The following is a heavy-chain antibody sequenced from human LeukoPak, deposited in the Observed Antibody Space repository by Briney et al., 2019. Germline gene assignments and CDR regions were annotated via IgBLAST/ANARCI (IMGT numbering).Heavy chain of an antibody. CDR1: GYTFTSYG. Sequence: ASVKVSCKASGYTFTSYGISWVRQAPGQGLEWMGWISAYNGNTNYAQKLQGRVTMTTDTSTSTAYMELRSLRSDDTAVYYCARTPYYYDSSGYYAPSNFDYWGQGTLVTVSS. CDR2: ISAYNGNT. CDR3: ARTPYYYDSSGYYAPSNFDY. V-gene: IGHV1-18*01. J-gene: IGHJ4*02. D-gene: IGHD3-22*01.